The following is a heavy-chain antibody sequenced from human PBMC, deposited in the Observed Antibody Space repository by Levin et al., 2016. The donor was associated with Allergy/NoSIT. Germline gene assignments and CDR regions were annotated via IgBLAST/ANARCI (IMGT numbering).Heavy chain of an antibody. CDR2: IIGSDTGT. D-gene: IGHD2-21*01. CDR1: GFTLSRYW. Sequence: GESLKISCAASGFTLSRYWMHWVRQVPGKGLVWVSSIIGSDTGTNYADSVKGRFTVSRDNSKNTLYLQMNSLRAEDTAIYYCAKGKGDSILDWFDPWGQGTLVTVSS. V-gene: IGHV3-74*01. CDR3: AKGKGDSILDWFDP. J-gene: IGHJ5*02.